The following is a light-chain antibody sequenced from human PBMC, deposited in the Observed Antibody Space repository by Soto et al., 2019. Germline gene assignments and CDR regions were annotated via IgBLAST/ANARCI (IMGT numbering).Light chain of an antibody. CDR3: QQYGGSPFT. CDR1: QSVPTNY. Sequence: EVVLTQSPATLSVSPGDRATLSCRASQSVPTNYLAWYQQKPGQAPRFLIYGASSRATGIPDRFSGSGSGTDFTLTISRLEPEDFAVYYCQQYGGSPFTFGPGTKVD. CDR2: GAS. V-gene: IGKV3-20*01. J-gene: IGKJ3*01.